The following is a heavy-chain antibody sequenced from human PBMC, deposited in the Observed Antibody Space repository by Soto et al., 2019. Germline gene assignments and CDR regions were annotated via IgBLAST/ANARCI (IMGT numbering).Heavy chain of an antibody. D-gene: IGHD2-15*01. V-gene: IGHV1-69*01. CDR1: GGTFSTYA. CDR2: VSPIFGTP. CDR3: ARSQGGSSSLDIYYYYYYGMDV. J-gene: IGHJ6*02. Sequence: QVQLVQSGAEVKKPGSSVKVSCKAPGGTFSTYAISWVRQAPGHGLEWMGGVSPIFGTPKYVQKFQVRVTITADESTSTGDMELRSLRSEDTAVYYCARSQGGSSSLDIYYYYYYGMDVWGQGTTVTVSS.